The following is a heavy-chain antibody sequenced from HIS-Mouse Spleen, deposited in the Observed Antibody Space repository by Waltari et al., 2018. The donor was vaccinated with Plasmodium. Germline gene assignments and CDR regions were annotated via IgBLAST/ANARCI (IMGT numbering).Heavy chain of an antibody. V-gene: IGHV2-70*15. CDR3: ARTTYSSSSAKYYYYGMDV. J-gene: IGHJ6*02. D-gene: IGHD6-6*01. Sequence: QVTLRESGPALVKPPQPPTLTCPFSGFSLSPNGMCLPWIRQPPGQSLEWLASIDWDDDKYYSTSLKTRLTISKDTSKNQVVLTMTNMDPVDTATYYCARTTYSSSSAKYYYYGMDVWGQGTTVTVSS. CDR2: IDWDDDK. CDR1: GFSLSPNGMC.